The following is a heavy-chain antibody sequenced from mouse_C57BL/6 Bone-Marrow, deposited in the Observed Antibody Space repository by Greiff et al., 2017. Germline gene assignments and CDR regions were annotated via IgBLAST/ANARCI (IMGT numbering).Heavy chain of an antibody. J-gene: IGHJ3*01. Sequence: QVQLQQPGAELVMPGASVKLSCKASGYTFTSYWMHWVKQRPGQGLEWIGEIDPSDSYTNYNQKFKGKSTLTVDKSSSTAYMQLRSLTSEDSAVYYCAGGLRRPFAYWGQGTLVTVSA. CDR2: IDPSDSYT. CDR1: GYTFTSYW. V-gene: IGHV1-69*01. D-gene: IGHD2-4*01. CDR3: AGGLRRPFAY.